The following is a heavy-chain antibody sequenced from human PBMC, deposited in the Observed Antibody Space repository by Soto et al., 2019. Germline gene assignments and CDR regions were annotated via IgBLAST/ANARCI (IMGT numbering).Heavy chain of an antibody. J-gene: IGHJ5*02. Sequence: SETLSLTCTVSGDSISSSYYWGWVRQPQGKGVESSGAVYYTGFTYYNPSLKSRLTISLDTSKIQFSLRLSSVTAADTAIYYCARLPVVVIALGYFDPWGPGTLVTVPQ. CDR1: GDSISSSYY. CDR2: VYYTGFT. V-gene: IGHV4-39*01. CDR3: ARLPVVVIALGYFDP. D-gene: IGHD2-21*01.